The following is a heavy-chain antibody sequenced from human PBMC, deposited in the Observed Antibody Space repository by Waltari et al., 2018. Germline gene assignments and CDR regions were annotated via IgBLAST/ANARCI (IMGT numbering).Heavy chain of an antibody. CDR1: GFTFSSYG. Sequence: QVQLVESGGGVVQPGRSLRLSCAASGFTFSSYGMHWVRQAPGKGLEWVAVIWYDGSNKYYADSGKGRFTISRDNSKNTLYLQMNSLRAEDTAVYYCARGERSWYVNYFDYWGQGTLVTVSS. CDR2: IWYDGSNK. D-gene: IGHD6-13*01. CDR3: ARGERSWYVNYFDY. V-gene: IGHV3-33*01. J-gene: IGHJ4*02.